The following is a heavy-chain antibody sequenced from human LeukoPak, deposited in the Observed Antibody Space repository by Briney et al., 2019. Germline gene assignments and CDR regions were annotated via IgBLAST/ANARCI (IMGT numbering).Heavy chain of an antibody. J-gene: IGHJ3*02. D-gene: IGHD3-22*01. Sequence: SETLSLTCTVSGGSISSGDYYWSWIRQHPGKGLEWIGYIYYSGSTYYNPSLKSRVTISVDTAKNQFSLKLSSVTAADTAVYYCARSSYYYDSSYAFDIWGQGTMVTVSS. CDR1: GGSISSGDYY. CDR2: IYYSGST. V-gene: IGHV4-31*03. CDR3: ARSSYYYDSSYAFDI.